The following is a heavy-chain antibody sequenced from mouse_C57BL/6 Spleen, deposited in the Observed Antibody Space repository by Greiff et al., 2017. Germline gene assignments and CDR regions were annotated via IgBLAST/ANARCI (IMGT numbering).Heavy chain of an antibody. J-gene: IGHJ3*01. D-gene: IGHD1-1*01. Sequence: QVQLQQSGAELMKPGASVKLSCKATGYTFTGYWIEWVKQRPGHGLEWIGEILPGSGSTNYNEKFKGKATFTADTSSNTAYMQLSSLTTEDSAIYYWARWENYYYGRSPWFAYWGQGTLVTVSA. CDR1: GYTFTGYW. CDR2: ILPGSGST. CDR3: ARWENYYYGRSPWFAY. V-gene: IGHV1-9*01.